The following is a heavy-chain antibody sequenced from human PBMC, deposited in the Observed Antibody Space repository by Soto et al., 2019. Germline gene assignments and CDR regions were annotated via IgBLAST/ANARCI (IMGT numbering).Heavy chain of an antibody. J-gene: IGHJ3*02. CDR1: GYTFTSYG. V-gene: IGHV1-18*04. D-gene: IGHD3-22*01. Sequence: GASVKVPCKASGYTFTSYGISWVRQAPGQGLEWMGWISAYNGNTNYAQKLQGRVTMTTDTSTSTAYMELRSLRSDDTAMYYCARDSVTMIVVVPWAFDIWGQGTMVTVSS. CDR3: ARDSVTMIVVVPWAFDI. CDR2: ISAYNGNT.